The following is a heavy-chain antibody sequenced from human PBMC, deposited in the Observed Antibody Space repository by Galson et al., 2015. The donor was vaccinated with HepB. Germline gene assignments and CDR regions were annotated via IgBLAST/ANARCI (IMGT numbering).Heavy chain of an antibody. Sequence: CAISGDSVSGNSAAWNWIRQSPSRGLEWLGRTYYRSKWHNDYAVSVKGRIAINPDTSKNQFSLQLNSVTPEDTAVYYCVGDHWYFDVWGRGTLVTVSS. CDR3: VGDHWYFDV. J-gene: IGHJ2*01. CDR1: GDSVSGNSAA. V-gene: IGHV6-1*01. CDR2: TYYRSKWHN.